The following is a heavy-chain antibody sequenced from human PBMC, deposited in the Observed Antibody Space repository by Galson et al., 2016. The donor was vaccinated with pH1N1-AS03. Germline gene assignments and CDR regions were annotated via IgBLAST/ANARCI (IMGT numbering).Heavy chain of an antibody. Sequence: AVSGLSVAKNYMSWVRQAPGKGLEWVSSIYPGGDTFYTDSVRGRFTISRDDSKNTLYLQMNSLRAADTAMYYCARVDSSTYSDGWVPFDYWGQGTLVTVSS. CDR2: IYPGGDT. V-gene: IGHV3-53*01. J-gene: IGHJ4*02. D-gene: IGHD5-24*01. CDR3: ARVDSSTYSDGWVPFDY. CDR1: GLSVAKNY.